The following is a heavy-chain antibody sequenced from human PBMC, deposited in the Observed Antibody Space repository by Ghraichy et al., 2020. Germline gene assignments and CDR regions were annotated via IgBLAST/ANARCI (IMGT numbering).Heavy chain of an antibody. J-gene: IGHJ3*02. D-gene: IGHD3-22*01. CDR2: ISYDGSNK. CDR3: AKDDEAEIVTMIVVVEVLGAFDI. Sequence: LNISCAASGFTFSSYGMHWVRQAPGKGLEWVAVISYDGSNKYYADSVKGRFTISRDNSKNTLYLQMNSLRAEDTAVYYCAKDDEAEIVTMIVVVEVLGAFDIWGQGTMVTVSS. V-gene: IGHV3-30*18. CDR1: GFTFSSYG.